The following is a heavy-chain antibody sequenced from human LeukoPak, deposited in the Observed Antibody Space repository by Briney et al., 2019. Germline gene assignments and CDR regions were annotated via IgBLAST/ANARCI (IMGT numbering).Heavy chain of an antibody. V-gene: IGHV4-39*01. J-gene: IGHJ4*02. D-gene: IGHD5-18*01. Sequence: SETLSLTCTVSGGSISSSSYYWGWIRQPPGKGLEWIGSIYYSGSTYYNPSLKSRVTISVDTSKNQFSLNLSSVTAADTAVYYCARHGYSYGPGFDYWGQGTLVTVSS. CDR2: IYYSGST. CDR1: GGSISSSSYY. CDR3: ARHGYSYGPGFDY.